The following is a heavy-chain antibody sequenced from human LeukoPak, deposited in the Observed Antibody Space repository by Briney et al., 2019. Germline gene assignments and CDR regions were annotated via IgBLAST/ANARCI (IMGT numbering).Heavy chain of an antibody. CDR1: GFTFSSYW. V-gene: IGHV3-7*01. J-gene: IGHJ4*02. Sequence: GGSLRLSCAASGFTFSSYWMSWVRQAPGKGLEWVANIKQDGSEKYYVDSVKGRFTISRDNAKNSLYLQMNSLRAEDTAVYYCARDRGVRVVITDYWGQGTLVTVSS. CDR2: IKQDGSEK. D-gene: IGHD3-10*01. CDR3: ARDRGVRVVITDY.